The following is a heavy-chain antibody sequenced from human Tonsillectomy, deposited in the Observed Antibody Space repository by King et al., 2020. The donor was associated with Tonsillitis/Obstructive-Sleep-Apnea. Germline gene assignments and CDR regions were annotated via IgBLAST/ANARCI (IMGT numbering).Heavy chain of an antibody. J-gene: IGHJ3*02. D-gene: IGHD2-8*01. V-gene: IGHV4-34*01. CDR2: ITHSGST. CDR3: ARKVPAWSDAFDI. CDR1: GGSFSGYY. Sequence: VQLPQWGAGLLKPSETLSLTCAVYGGSFSGYYWSYIRQPPGKGLEWIGDITHSGSTNYNPSLKSRVTISIDTSKNQFSLKLTSVTAADTAVYYYARKVPAWSDAFDIWGQGTVLTVSS.